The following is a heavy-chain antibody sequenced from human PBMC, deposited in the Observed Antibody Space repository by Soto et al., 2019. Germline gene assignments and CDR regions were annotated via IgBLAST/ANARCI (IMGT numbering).Heavy chain of an antibody. CDR2: ISWNGGNI. CDR1: GFTFDDYA. V-gene: IGHV3-9*01. J-gene: IGHJ4*02. D-gene: IGHD2-21*02. Sequence: EVQLVESGGGLVQPGRSLRLSCAASGFTFDDYAMHWVRQAPGKGLEWVSRISWNGGNIDYADSVKGRFTISRDNAKNSLYMQMNNLRVEDTALYYCAKSLCGDDSSPDYWGQGTLVTVSS. CDR3: AKSLCGDDSSPDY.